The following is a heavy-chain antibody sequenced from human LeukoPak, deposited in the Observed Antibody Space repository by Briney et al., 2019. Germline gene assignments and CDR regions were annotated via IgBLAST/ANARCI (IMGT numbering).Heavy chain of an antibody. CDR1: GGSINTYY. D-gene: IGHD2-15*01. J-gene: IGHJ2*01. V-gene: IGHV4-59*08. CDR2: IYYTGNT. Sequence: SETLSLTCTISGGSINTYYWSWLRQPPGKGLEWIGYIYYTGNTNYNPSLKSRVAMSVDTSKNHFSLKLNSVTAADTAVYYCARRPSGRMNWYLDLWGRGTLVTVSS. CDR3: ARRPSGRMNWYLDL.